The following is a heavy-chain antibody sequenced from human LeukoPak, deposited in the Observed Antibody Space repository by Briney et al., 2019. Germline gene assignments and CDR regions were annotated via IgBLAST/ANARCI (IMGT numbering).Heavy chain of an antibody. D-gene: IGHD3-22*01. J-gene: IGHJ4*02. V-gene: IGHV3-74*01. CDR1: GFTFRTYW. Sequence: PGGSLRLSCAASGFTFRTYWMHWVRQVPGKGLVWVSRLNPDGSTTDYADSVKGRFTISRDNSQNTLYLQMNSLRAEDTAVYYCANGGDYYDSSGYYYGSGHVGWGQGTLVTVSS. CDR2: LNPDGSTT. CDR3: ANGGDYYDSSGYYYGSGHVG.